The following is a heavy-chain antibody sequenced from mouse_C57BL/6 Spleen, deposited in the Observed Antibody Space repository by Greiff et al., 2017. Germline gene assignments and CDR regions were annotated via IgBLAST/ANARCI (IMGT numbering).Heavy chain of an antibody. CDR1: GYSITSGYY. CDR2: ISYDGSN. Sequence: DVQLQESGPGLVKPSQSLSLTCSVTGYSITSGYYWNWIRQFPGNKLEWMGYISYDGSNNYNPSLKNRISITRDTSKNQFFLKLNSVTTEDTATYYCASYDGSRFAYWGQGTLVTVSA. D-gene: IGHD2-3*01. CDR3: ASYDGSRFAY. J-gene: IGHJ3*01. V-gene: IGHV3-6*01.